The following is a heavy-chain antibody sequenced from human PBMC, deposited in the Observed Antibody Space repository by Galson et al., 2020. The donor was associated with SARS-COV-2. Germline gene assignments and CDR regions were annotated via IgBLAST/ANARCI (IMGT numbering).Heavy chain of an antibody. CDR2: IIPILAIA. Sequence: KISCKASGGTFSNYPISWVRQAPGQGLEWMGRIIPILAIANYAQKFQGRVTITADRSTRTAYMELSSLRSEDTAVYYCANFPEIYDSSAYFRDYWGQGTLVTVSS. CDR1: GGTFSNYP. CDR3: ANFPEIYDSSAYFRDY. J-gene: IGHJ4*02. D-gene: IGHD3-22*01. V-gene: IGHV1-69*02.